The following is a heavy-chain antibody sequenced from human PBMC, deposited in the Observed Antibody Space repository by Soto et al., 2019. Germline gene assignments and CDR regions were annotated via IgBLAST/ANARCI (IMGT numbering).Heavy chain of an antibody. CDR2: IKQDGSEK. V-gene: IGHV3-7*03. CDR1: GLTFSRHW. CDR3: APMGV. Sequence: EVQLVESGGGLVQPGGSLRLSCTASGLTFSRHWMSWVRQAPGKGLEWVANIKQDGSEKYYVDSVKGRFTISRDNSKNTLYLQMSSLRADDTAVYYCAPMGVWGQGTTVTVSS. J-gene: IGHJ6*02.